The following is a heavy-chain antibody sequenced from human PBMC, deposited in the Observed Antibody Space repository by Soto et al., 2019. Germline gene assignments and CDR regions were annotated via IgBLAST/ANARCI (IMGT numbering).Heavy chain of an antibody. CDR1: GFSITTSGVG. J-gene: IGHJ3*01. CDR2: TYWDDDN. D-gene: IGHD1-7*01. CDR3: ARRVTLMSTWNYGAFDF. Sequence: QITLKESGPTLVKPTQTLTLTCSLSGFSITTSGVGVAWVRQPPGKALEWLAFTYWDDDNRYNPSLRTRLTTAKDASRNQVVLTMTNMDPADTATYYCARRVTLMSTWNYGAFDFWGQGALVTVPS. V-gene: IGHV2-5*02.